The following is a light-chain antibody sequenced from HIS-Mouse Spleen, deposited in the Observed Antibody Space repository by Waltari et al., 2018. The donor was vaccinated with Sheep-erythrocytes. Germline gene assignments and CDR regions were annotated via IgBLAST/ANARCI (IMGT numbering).Light chain of an antibody. J-gene: IGLJ3*02. CDR3: CSYAGSSTPWV. CDR2: EGS. Sequence: QSALTQPASVSGSPGQSITISCTGTSSDVGSYNLVSWYQQHPGKAPKLMIYEGSKRPSRFSNRFCGSKCGNTASLTISGLQAEDDADYYCCSYAGSSTPWVFGGGTKLTVL. CDR1: SSDVGSYNL. V-gene: IGLV2-23*01.